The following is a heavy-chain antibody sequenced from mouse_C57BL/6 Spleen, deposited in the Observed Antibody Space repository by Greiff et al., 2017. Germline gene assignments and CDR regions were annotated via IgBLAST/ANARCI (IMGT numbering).Heavy chain of an antibody. J-gene: IGHJ4*01. V-gene: IGHV10-3*01. CDR1: GFTFNTYA. D-gene: IGHD2-4*01. CDR3: VGEGDYDVLRYAMDY. CDR2: IRSKSSNYAT. Sequence: EVKLVESGGGLVQPKGSLKLSCAASGFTFNTYAMHWVRQAPGKGLEWVARIRSKSSNYATYYADSVKDRFTISRDDSQSMLSLQMNNLETGDTAMYYCVGEGDYDVLRYAMDYWGQGTSVTVSS.